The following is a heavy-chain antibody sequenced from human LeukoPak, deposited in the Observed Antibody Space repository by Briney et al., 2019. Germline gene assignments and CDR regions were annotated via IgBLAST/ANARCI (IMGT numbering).Heavy chain of an antibody. V-gene: IGHV4-34*01. CDR1: GGSFNGYY. CDR3: ARVGGSWYYDVDY. CDR2: INHSGST. Sequence: PSETLSLTCAVYGGSFNGYYWSWIRQPPGKGLEWIGEINHSGSTNYNPSLKSRVTISVDTSKNQFSLKLSSVTAADTAVYYCARVGGSWYYDVDYWGQGTLVTVSS. J-gene: IGHJ4*02. D-gene: IGHD6-13*01.